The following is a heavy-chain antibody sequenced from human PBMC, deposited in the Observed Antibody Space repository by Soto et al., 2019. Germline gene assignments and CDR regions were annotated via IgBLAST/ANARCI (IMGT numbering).Heavy chain of an antibody. CDR2: ISAYNGNT. J-gene: IGHJ2*01. CDR3: ARVRDSSGFDRRYWYFDL. CDR1: GYTFTSYG. V-gene: IGHV1-18*01. Sequence: ASVKVSCKASGYTFTSYGISWVRQAPGQGLEWMGWISAYNGNTNYAQKLQGRVTITADESTSTAYMELSSLRSEDTAVYYCARVRDSSGFDRRYWYFDLWGRGTLVTVSS. D-gene: IGHD3-22*01.